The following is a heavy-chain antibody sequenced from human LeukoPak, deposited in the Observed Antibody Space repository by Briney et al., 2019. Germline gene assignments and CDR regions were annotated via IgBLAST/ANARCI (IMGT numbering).Heavy chain of an antibody. J-gene: IGHJ4*02. CDR2: IIPIFGTA. CDR3: ASPKEATGFDY. CDR1: GGTFSSYA. Sequence: ASVKVSCKASGGTFSSYAISWVRQAPGQGLEWMGGIIPIFGTANYAQKFQGRVTITADESTSTAYMELSSLRSEDTAVYYCASPKEATGFDYWGQGTLATVSS. V-gene: IGHV1-69*13.